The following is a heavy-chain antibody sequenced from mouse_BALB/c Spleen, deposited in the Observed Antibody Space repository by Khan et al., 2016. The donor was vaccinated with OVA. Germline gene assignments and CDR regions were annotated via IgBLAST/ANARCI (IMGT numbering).Heavy chain of an antibody. V-gene: IGHV1-7*01. CDR2: INPTSGYT. J-gene: IGHJ2*01. CDR1: GYTFTSYW. Sequence: QVQLQQSGAELAKPGASVKMSCKASGYTFTSYWMHWIKQRPGQGLEWIGYINPTSGYTDYNQKFKDKATLTADKSSSTAYMQLSSLTSDDSAVHYCARDRIDYWGQGTALTVSS. CDR3: ARDRIDY.